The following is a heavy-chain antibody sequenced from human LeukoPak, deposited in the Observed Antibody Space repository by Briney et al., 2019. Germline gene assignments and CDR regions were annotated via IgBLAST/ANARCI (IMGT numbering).Heavy chain of an antibody. V-gene: IGHV1-2*02. CDR1: GYTFTGYY. Sequence: ASVKVSCKASGYTFTGYYMHWVRQAPGQGLEWMGWINPNSGGTNYAQKFQGRVTMTRDTSISTAYMELSRLRSDDTAVYYCASSKFKAVDTAMVNSADYWGQGTLVTVSS. CDR2: INPNSGGT. J-gene: IGHJ4*02. CDR3: ASSKFKAVDTAMVNSADY. D-gene: IGHD5-18*01.